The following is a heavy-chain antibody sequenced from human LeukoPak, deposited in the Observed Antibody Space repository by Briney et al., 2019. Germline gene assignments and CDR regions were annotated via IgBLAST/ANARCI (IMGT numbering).Heavy chain of an antibody. D-gene: IGHD3-22*01. CDR1: GDSIISLDL. V-gene: IGHV4-4*02. CDR3: AGLVGRYSSGLYYYYFDY. J-gene: IGHJ4*02. CDR2: MYLSGTT. Sequence: SETLSLTCTVSGDSIISLDLWSWVRQPPGKGLEWIGEMYLSGTTHSNPSVKSRVTISIDKSKNQFFLNLSSVTAADTAVYYCAGLVGRYSSGLYYYYFDYWGQGTLVTVSS.